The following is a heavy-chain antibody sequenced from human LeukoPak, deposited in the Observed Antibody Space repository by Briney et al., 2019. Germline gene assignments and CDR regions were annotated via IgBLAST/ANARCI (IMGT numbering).Heavy chain of an antibody. Sequence: GGSLRLSCAASGFTFSSYWMRWVRQAPGKGLVWVSRINSDGSSTSYADCVKGRFAISRDNAKNTLYLQMNSLRAEDTAVYYCARGDESGSYAYWGQGTLVTVSS. CDR2: INSDGSST. CDR3: ARGDESGSYAY. J-gene: IGHJ4*02. V-gene: IGHV3-74*01. CDR1: GFTFSSYW. D-gene: IGHD1-26*01.